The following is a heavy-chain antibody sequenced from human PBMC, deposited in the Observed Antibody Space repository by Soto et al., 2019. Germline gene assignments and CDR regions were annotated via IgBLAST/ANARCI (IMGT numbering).Heavy chain of an antibody. CDR2: IKHDGSEK. Sequence: RGSLRLSCAASGFTFSNYWMSWVRQAPGKGLEWVANIKHDGSEKYYVDSVKGRFTISRDNAKNSLYLQMNSLRAEDTAVYYCARDRTNIAVAGPDFWGQGTLVTVSS. V-gene: IGHV3-7*01. CDR1: GFTFSNYW. D-gene: IGHD6-19*01. J-gene: IGHJ4*02. CDR3: ARDRTNIAVAGPDF.